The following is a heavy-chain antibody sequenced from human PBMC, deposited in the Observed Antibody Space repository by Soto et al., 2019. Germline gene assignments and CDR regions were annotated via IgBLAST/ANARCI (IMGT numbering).Heavy chain of an antibody. V-gene: IGHV3-11*03. CDR3: ARGHYGLDV. Sequence: GGSLRLSCAASGFTFSDHYMSWIRQAPGKGLEWVSYISRSNSDTKYADSVKGRFTISRDNAKNSLYLQMDSLRAEDTAVYYCARGHYGLDVWGQGTTVT. CDR1: GFTFSDHY. CDR2: ISRSNSDT. J-gene: IGHJ6*02.